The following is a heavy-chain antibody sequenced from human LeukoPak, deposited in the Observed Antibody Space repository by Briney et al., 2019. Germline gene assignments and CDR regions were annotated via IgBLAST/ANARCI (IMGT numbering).Heavy chain of an antibody. V-gene: IGHV4-4*02. CDR2: IYHSGST. Sequence: SETLSLTCAVSGGSISSSNWWSWVRQPPGKGLEWIGEIYHSGSTNYNPSLKSRVTISVDTSKNQFSLKLSSVTAADTAVYYCARGIIAAAGTSAFDIWGQGTMVTVSS. CDR1: GGSISSSNW. CDR3: ARGIIAAAGTSAFDI. D-gene: IGHD6-13*01. J-gene: IGHJ3*02.